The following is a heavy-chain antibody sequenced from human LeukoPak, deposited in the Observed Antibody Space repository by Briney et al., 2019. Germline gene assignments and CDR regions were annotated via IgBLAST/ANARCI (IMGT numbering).Heavy chain of an antibody. CDR2: ISYDGSNK. CDR3: ARRATPGGNNWFDP. Sequence: GRSLRLSCAASGFTFSSYAMHWVRQAPGKGLEWVAVISYDGSNKYYADSVKGRFTISRDNAKNSLYLQMNSLRAEDTAVYYCARRATPGGNNWFDPWGQGTLVTVSS. J-gene: IGHJ5*02. D-gene: IGHD3-16*01. CDR1: GFTFSSYA. V-gene: IGHV3-30-3*01.